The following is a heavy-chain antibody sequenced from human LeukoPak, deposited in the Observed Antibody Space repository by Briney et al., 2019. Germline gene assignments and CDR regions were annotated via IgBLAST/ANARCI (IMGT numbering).Heavy chain of an antibody. CDR1: GFTFSSYS. CDR3: ARLRRNSDRGVFYYYYEN. D-gene: IGHD3-22*01. J-gene: IGHJ4*02. Sequence: GGSLRLSCAPSGFTFSSYSFNWVRQAPGKGLEWVSSINTVASYIYYADSVRGRFTISRDNAENSLWLQMNGLRAEDSAVYYCARLRRNSDRGVFYYYYENWGQGTLVTVSS. CDR2: INTVASYI. V-gene: IGHV3-21*01.